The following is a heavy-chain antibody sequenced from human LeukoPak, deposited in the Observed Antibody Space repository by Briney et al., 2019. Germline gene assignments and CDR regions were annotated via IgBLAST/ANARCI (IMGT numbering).Heavy chain of an antibody. D-gene: IGHD3-10*01. J-gene: IGHJ4*02. CDR3: ARGRSGELTWAFTLDS. CDR1: GYTFTGYY. CDR2: INPNGGGT. Sequence: ASVKVSCKASGYTFTGYYMHWVRQAPGQGLEWMGWINPNGGGTKYAQKFQGRVTMTRDMSISTAYMELSRLRPDDTAVYYCARGRSGELTWAFTLDSWGQGTLVTVSS. V-gene: IGHV1-2*02.